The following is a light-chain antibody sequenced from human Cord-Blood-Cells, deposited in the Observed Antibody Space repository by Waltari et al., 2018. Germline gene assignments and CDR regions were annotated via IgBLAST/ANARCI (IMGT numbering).Light chain of an antibody. CDR2: DVS. CDR1: SSDVGGYNY. Sequence: QSALTQPASVSESPGQSITISCTGTSSDVGGYNYVSWYQQHPGKAPKLMIYDVSKRPSGFSNRVSGSKSGNTASLTISGLQAEDEADYYCSSYTSSSTWVFGGGTKLTVL. CDR3: SSYTSSSTWV. J-gene: IGLJ3*02. V-gene: IGLV2-14*01.